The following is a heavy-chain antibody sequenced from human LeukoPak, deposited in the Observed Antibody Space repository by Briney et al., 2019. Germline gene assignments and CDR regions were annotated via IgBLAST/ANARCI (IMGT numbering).Heavy chain of an antibody. CDR3: ARNDSSGYFDY. V-gene: IGHV4-38-2*01. CDR1: DYSISSGDY. CDR2: VYYSGST. J-gene: IGHJ4*02. D-gene: IGHD3-22*01. Sequence: SETLSLTCAVSDYSISSGDYWGWIRQPPGKGLEWIGSVYYSGSTHYSPSLKNRVTISVDTSKNQFSLKLRSVTAADTALYHCARNDSSGYFDYWGQGTLVTVSS.